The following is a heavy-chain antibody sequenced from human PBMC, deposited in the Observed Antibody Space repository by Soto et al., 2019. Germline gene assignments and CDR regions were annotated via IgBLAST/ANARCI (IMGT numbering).Heavy chain of an antibody. CDR2: MNPNTGNS. D-gene: IGHD1-1*01. CDR1: GYSFSSYA. CDR3: ARRAETNGWNGFGADKYYFDF. Sequence: QVQLVQSGAEVKKPGASVKVSCRASGYSFSSYAIYWVRQATGQGLEWMGWMNPNTGNSGYAQKFQGRVTVTSDTSINTVHMELSSLRSEDTAVYYCARRAETNGWNGFGADKYYFDFWGQGTLVTVSS. J-gene: IGHJ4*02. V-gene: IGHV1-8*01.